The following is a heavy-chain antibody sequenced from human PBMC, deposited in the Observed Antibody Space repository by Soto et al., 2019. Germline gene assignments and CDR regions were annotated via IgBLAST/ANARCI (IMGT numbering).Heavy chain of an antibody. CDR2: IFSSGST. Sequence: SETLSLTCTVSGGSLNNYYWTWIRQPAGKGLEWIGRIFSSGSTDYNPSLKSRVSMSVDTSKNEFFLKLTSVTAADTAVYYCARWAAAVTYDSFDIWGQGTMVTVSS. CDR3: ARWAAAVTYDSFDI. V-gene: IGHV4-4*07. CDR1: GGSLNNYY. D-gene: IGHD6-13*01. J-gene: IGHJ3*02.